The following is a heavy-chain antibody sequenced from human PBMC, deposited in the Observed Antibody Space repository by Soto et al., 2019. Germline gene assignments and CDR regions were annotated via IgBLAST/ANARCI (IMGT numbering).Heavy chain of an antibody. CDR1: GGSISSGGYY. D-gene: IGHD6-19*01. CDR3: ASQATGWYPDY. CDR2: IYDSGST. Sequence: QVELQESGPGLVKPSQTLSLTCTVSGGSISSGGYYWSWVRQHPGKGLEWIGYIYDSGSTYYNPSLKXRXTXSLXTSKNQFSLKLTSVTAADTAVYYCASQATGWYPDYWGQGTLVTVSS. V-gene: IGHV4-31*03. J-gene: IGHJ4*02.